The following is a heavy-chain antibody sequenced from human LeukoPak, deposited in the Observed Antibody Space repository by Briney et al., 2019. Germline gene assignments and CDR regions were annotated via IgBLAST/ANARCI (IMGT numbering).Heavy chain of an antibody. V-gene: IGHV3-21*04. Sequence: PGGSLRLSCAASGFTFSSYSMNWVRQAPGKGLEWVSSISSSSSYIYYADSVKGRFTISRDNAKNSLCLQMNSLRAEDTAVYYCAKDRRSDHSGGFDMWGQGTMVTVSS. CDR2: ISSSSSYI. D-gene: IGHD3-16*02. CDR1: GFTFSSYS. CDR3: AKDRRSDHSGGFDM. J-gene: IGHJ3*02.